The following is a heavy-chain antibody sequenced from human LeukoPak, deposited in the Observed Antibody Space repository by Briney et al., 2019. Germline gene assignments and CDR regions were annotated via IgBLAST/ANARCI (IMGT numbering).Heavy chain of an antibody. J-gene: IGHJ4*02. CDR2: IRYDGSNK. V-gene: IGHV3-30*02. CDR1: GFTFSSYG. Sequence: QPGGSLRLSCAASGFTFSSYGMHWVRQAPGKGLEWVAFIRYDGSNKYYADSVKGRFTISRDNSKNTLYLQMNSLRAEDTAVYYCAKGSRYSGSYYFDYWGQGTLVTVSS. D-gene: IGHD1-26*01. CDR3: AKGSRYSGSYYFDY.